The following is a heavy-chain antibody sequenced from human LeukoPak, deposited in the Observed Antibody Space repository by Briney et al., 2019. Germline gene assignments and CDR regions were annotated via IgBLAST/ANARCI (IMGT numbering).Heavy chain of an antibody. Sequence: PSDTLSLTCAVSGDSISSNNWWGWIRQPPGKGLEWIGYIYYSGIIHYNASLKSRVTMSVDTSKNQFSLKLNSVTAVDTAVYYCAREDLGAETTVDTWGQGTLVTVSS. CDR3: AREDLGAETTVDT. J-gene: IGHJ5*02. CDR2: IYYSGII. V-gene: IGHV4-28*03. D-gene: IGHD1-1*01. CDR1: GDSISSNNW.